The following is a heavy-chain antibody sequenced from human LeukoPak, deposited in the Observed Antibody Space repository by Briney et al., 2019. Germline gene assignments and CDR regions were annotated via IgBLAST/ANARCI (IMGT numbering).Heavy chain of an antibody. CDR2: ISSSGSTI. CDR3: ARDRVASSGWSGGSIDY. V-gene: IGHV3-11*01. Sequence: PGGSLRLSCAASGFTFSDYYMSWIRQAPGKGREWVSYISSSGSTIYYADSVKGRFTISRDNAKNSLYLQMNSLRAEDTAVYYCARDRVASSGWSGGSIDYWGQGTLVTVSS. CDR1: GFTFSDYY. D-gene: IGHD6-19*01. J-gene: IGHJ4*02.